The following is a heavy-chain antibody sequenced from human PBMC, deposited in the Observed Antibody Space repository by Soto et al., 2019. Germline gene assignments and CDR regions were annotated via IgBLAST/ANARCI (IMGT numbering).Heavy chain of an antibody. CDR2: IYYSGST. CDR3: ARDVSYDSSGYYDY. J-gene: IGHJ4*02. Sequence: ETLSLTCTVSGGSISSYYWSWIRQPPGKGLEWIGYIYYSGSTNYNPSLKSRVTISVDTSKNQFSLKLSSVTAADTAVYYCARDVSYDSSGYYDYWGQGTLVTVSS. CDR1: GGSISSYY. D-gene: IGHD3-22*01. V-gene: IGHV4-59*01.